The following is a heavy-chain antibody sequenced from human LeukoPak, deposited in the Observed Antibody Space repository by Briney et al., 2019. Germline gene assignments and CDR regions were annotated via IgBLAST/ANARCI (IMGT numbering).Heavy chain of an antibody. CDR3: ARVGGGLSSRGFDY. J-gene: IGHJ4*02. D-gene: IGHD2-15*01. Sequence: SETLSLTCTVSGGSISSGDYYWSWIRQPPGKGLEWIGYIYDSGSTYYNPSLKSRVIISVDTSKNQFSLKLTSVTAADTAVYYCARVGGGLSSRGFDYWGQGTLVTVSS. CDR1: GGSISSGDYY. V-gene: IGHV4-30-4*01. CDR2: IYDSGST.